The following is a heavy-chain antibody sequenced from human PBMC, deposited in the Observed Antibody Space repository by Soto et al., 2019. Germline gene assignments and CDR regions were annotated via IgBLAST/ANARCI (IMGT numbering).Heavy chain of an antibody. CDR1: GGSISSYY. J-gene: IGHJ6*03. V-gene: IGHV4-59*01. CDR3: ARGGRSAYYYYMGV. Sequence: SETLSLTCTVSGGSISSYYWSWIRQPPGKGLEWIGYIYYSGSTNYNPSLKSRVTISVDTSKNQFSLKLTSVTAADTAMYYCARGGRSAYYYYMGVWGKGTTVTVSS. CDR2: IYYSGST.